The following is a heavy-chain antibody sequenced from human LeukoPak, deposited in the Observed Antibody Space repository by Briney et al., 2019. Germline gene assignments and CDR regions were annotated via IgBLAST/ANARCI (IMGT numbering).Heavy chain of an antibody. CDR2: IYYSGST. Sequence: PSETLSLTCTVSGGSISSYYWSWIRQPPGEGLEWIGSIYYSGSTYYNPSLKSRVTISVDTSKNQFSLKLNSVTATDTAVYYCARHYGPWGQGTLVTVSS. V-gene: IGHV4-59*08. D-gene: IGHD3-10*01. CDR1: GGSISSYY. CDR3: ARHYGP. J-gene: IGHJ4*02.